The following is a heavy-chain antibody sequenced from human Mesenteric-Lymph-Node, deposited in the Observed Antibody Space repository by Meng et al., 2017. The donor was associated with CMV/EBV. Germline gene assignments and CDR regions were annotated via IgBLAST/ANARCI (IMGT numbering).Heavy chain of an antibody. CDR2: IRYDGSNK. V-gene: IGHV3-30*02. J-gene: IGHJ5*02. CDR1: GFTFSSYG. CDR3: AKDSSYYDFPLIDP. Sequence: GESLKISCAASGFTFSSYGMHWVRQAPGKGLEWVAFIRYDGSNKYYADSVKGRFTISRDNSKNTLYLQMNSLRAEDTAVYYCAKDSSYYDFPLIDPWGQGTLVTVSS. D-gene: IGHD3-3*01.